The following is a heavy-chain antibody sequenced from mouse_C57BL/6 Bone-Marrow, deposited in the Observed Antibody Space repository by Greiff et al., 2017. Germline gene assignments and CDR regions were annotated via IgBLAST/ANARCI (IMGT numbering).Heavy chain of an antibody. D-gene: IGHD2-3*01. Sequence: VQLQESGAELARPGASVKLSCKASGYTFTSYGISWVKQRTGQGLEWIGEIYPRSGNTYYNEKFKGKATLTADKSSSTAYMELRSLTSEDSAVYFCAREGGWLLQYYFDYWGQGTTLTVSS. V-gene: IGHV1-81*01. J-gene: IGHJ2*01. CDR3: AREGGWLLQYYFDY. CDR2: IYPRSGNT. CDR1: GYTFTSYG.